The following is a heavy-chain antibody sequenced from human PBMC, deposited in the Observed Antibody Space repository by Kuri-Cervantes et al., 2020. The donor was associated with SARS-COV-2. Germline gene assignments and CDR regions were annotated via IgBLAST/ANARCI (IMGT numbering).Heavy chain of an antibody. CDR3: AKADIIAVAGTVDY. J-gene: IGHJ4*02. D-gene: IGHD6-19*01. CDR2: IKEDGSQK. Sequence: GGSLRLSCAASGFTFSTYWMTWARQAPGKGLEWVANIKEDGSQKNYADSVKGRFTISRDNAKNSLYLQMNSLRAEDTALYYCAKADIIAVAGTVDYWGQGTLVTCYS. CDR1: GFTFSTYW. V-gene: IGHV3-7*03.